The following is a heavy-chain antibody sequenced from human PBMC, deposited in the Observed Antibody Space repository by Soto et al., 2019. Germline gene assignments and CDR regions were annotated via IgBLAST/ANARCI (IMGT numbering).Heavy chain of an antibody. CDR2: IYYSGST. CDR3: ARDIAVGWFDP. Sequence: SETLSLTCTVSGGSISSYYWSWIRQPPGKGLEWIGYIYYSGSTNYNPSLKSRVTISVDTSKNQFSLKLSSVTTADTAVYYCARDIAVGWFDPWGQGTLVTISS. J-gene: IGHJ5*02. CDR1: GGSISSYY. V-gene: IGHV4-59*01. D-gene: IGHD6-19*01.